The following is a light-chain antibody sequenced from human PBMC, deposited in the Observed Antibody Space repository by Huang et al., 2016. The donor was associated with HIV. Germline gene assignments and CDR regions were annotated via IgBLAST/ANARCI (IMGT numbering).Light chain of an antibody. CDR3: QQYHSLRT. V-gene: IGKV1-33*01. Sequence: DIRMTQSPSSLSASVGDRVTITCQASQDINTYLNWYQQKPGEAPNLLIYETSNLELGVPSRFSGRGSGTDFTFTISGLQPEDTGTYFCQQYHSLRTFGQGTRLEMK. J-gene: IGKJ5*01. CDR2: ETS. CDR1: QDINTY.